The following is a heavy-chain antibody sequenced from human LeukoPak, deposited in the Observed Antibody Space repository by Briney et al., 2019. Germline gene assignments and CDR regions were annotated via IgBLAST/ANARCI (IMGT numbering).Heavy chain of an antibody. J-gene: IGHJ4*02. V-gene: IGHV3-7*01. CDR2: IKQDGSEK. CDR3: ARPPGGWLRTPFDY. Sequence: QAGGSLRLSCAASGFTFSSYWMSWVRQAPGKGLEWVANIKQDGSEKYYVDSVKGRFTISRDNAKNSLYLQMNSLRAEDTAVYYCARPPGGWLRTPFDYWGQGTLVTVSS. CDR1: GFTFSSYW. D-gene: IGHD5-12*01.